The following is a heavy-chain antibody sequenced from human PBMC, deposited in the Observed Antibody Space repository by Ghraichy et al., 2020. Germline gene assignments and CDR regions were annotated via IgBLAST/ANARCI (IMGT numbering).Heavy chain of an antibody. CDR3: ARDNRGYYDSSGYYVGNWFAP. D-gene: IGHD3-22*01. J-gene: IGHJ5*02. CDR2: IKQDESEI. V-gene: IGHV3-7*01. Sequence: GGSLRLSCAASGFTFSSYWMSWVRQAPGKGLEWVANIKQDESEIYYVDSVKGRFTISRDNANNSLYLQMNSLRAEDTAVYYCARDNRGYYDSSGYYVGNWFAPWGQGTLVTVSS. CDR1: GFTFSSYW.